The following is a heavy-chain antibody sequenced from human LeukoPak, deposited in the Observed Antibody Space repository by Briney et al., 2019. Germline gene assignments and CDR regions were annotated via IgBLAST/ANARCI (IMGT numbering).Heavy chain of an antibody. Sequence: GGSLRLSCAASGFTFNSYAILWLRQAPGKGLEWVAVISYDGSNKYYAASVKGRFTISSDNTKNTLYLPTHSLRPEDTALYYCARVRGQGVMEDAFDIWGQGTMVTVSS. V-gene: IGHV3-30-3*01. CDR2: ISYDGSNK. D-gene: IGHD3-16*01. CDR1: GFTFNSYA. CDR3: ARVRGQGVMEDAFDI. J-gene: IGHJ3*02.